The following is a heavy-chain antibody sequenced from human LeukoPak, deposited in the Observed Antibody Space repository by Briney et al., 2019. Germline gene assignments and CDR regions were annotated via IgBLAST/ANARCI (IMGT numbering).Heavy chain of an antibody. CDR3: ARALVDTAMVIFDY. J-gene: IGHJ4*02. V-gene: IGHV4-59*01. Sequence: IRXXPXKXLXWXGYIYYSGSTNYNPSLKSRVTISVDTSKNQFSLKLSSVTAADTAVYYCARALVDTAMVIFDYWGQGTLVTVSS. D-gene: IGHD5-18*01. CDR2: IYYSGST.